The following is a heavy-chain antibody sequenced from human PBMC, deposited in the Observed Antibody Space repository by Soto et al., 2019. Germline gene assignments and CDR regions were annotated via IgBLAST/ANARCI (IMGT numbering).Heavy chain of an antibody. Sequence: QARLEQSGGEVKKPGASVKVSCKASGYTFTNYDLSWVRQVPVQGLEWLGFIRTLTGDTTYAQHLQGRLTVTTDTSTSTAYMELRGLRSDDTAVYYCTSGPTGDYWGQGTLVTVSS. CDR3: TSGPTGDY. CDR1: GYTFTNYD. J-gene: IGHJ4*02. D-gene: IGHD1-26*01. V-gene: IGHV1-18*01. CDR2: IRTLTGDT.